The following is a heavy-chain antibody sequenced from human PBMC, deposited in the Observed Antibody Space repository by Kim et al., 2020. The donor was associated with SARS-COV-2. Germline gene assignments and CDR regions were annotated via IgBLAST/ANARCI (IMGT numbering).Heavy chain of an antibody. J-gene: IGHJ2*01. V-gene: IGHV4-39*07. CDR2: VYYSGSS. CDR3: ARDYYGSGNGFDL. D-gene: IGHD3-10*01. CDR1: GGSISSSSYY. Sequence: SETLSLTCTVSGGSISSSSYYWGWIRQPPGKGLEWIGSVYYSGSSYYNPSLKSRVTISVDTSKKQFSLKLSSVIAADTAVYYCARDYYGSGNGFDLWGRGPLVPVSS.